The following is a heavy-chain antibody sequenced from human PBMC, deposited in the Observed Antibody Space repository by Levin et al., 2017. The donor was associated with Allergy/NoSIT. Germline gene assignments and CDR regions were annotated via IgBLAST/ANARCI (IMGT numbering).Heavy chain of an antibody. CDR1: GFIFNNYW. Sequence: GESLKISCTASGFIFNNYWMTWVRQAPGKGLEWVANIKHDGSEKYYVDSVKGRFTISRDNAKNSVYLQMNSLRAEDRAVYYCARDGFWVVGPSFESVGDYWGQGTLVTVSS. CDR3: ARDGFWVVGPSFESVGDY. D-gene: IGHD3-3*01. CDR2: IKHDGSEK. J-gene: IGHJ4*02. V-gene: IGHV3-7*01.